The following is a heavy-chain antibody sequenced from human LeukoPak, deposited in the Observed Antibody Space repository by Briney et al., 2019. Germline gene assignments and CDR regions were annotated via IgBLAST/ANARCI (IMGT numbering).Heavy chain of an antibody. J-gene: IGHJ5*02. CDR3: ARAYVLRFLEWLPPTNWFDP. CDR2: INHSGST. Sequence: NTSETLSLTCTVSGGSISSGGYYWSWIRQPPGKGLEWIGEINHSGSTNYNPSLKSRVTISVDTSKNQFSLKLSSVTAADTAVYYCARAYVLRFLEWLPPTNWFDPWGQGTLVTVSS. V-gene: IGHV4-39*07. CDR1: GGSISSGGYY. D-gene: IGHD3-3*01.